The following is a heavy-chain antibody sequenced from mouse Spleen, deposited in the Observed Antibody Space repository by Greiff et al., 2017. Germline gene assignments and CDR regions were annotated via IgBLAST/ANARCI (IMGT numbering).Heavy chain of an antibody. CDR1: GFTFSSYA. CDR3: ARRYEGYFDY. D-gene: IGHD2-14*01. CDR2: ISSGGSYT. Sequence: EVQLVESGGGLVKPGGSLKLSCAASGFTFSSYAMSWVRQTPEKRLEWVATISSGGSYTYYPDSVKGRFTISRDNAKNTLYLQMSSLRSEDTAMYYCARRYEGYFDYWGQGTTLTVSS. V-gene: IGHV5-9-3*01. J-gene: IGHJ2*01.